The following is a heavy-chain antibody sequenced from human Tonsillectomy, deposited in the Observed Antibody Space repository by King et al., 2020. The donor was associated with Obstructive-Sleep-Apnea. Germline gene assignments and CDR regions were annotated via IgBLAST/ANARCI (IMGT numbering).Heavy chain of an antibody. CDR1: GFTFSSYG. J-gene: IGHJ6*02. V-gene: IGHV3-30*18. D-gene: IGHD3-10*01. Sequence: VQLVESGGGAVQPERSLRLSCAASGFTFSSYGMHWVRQAPGKGLEWVAVISYDGRSKYYADSVKGRFTISRDNSKNTLFLQIHRLRGEDTAVYYCAKPTGSYEFFYDGMAVWGQGTAVTVSS. CDR3: AKPTGSYEFFYDGMAV. CDR2: ISYDGRSK.